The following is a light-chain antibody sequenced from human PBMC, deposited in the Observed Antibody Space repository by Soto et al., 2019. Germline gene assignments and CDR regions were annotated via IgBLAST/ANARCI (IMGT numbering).Light chain of an antibody. Sequence: ILLTQSPVTLSLSPGERATLSVRASQNIYSNIAWYQQRPGQAPRLLIYRASTRATGVPARLSGSGSGTEFTLTISSLQSEDFTVYSCLQYHNLWAFGQGTKVDI. CDR3: LQYHNLWA. J-gene: IGKJ1*01. CDR1: QNIYSN. V-gene: IGKV3-15*01. CDR2: RAS.